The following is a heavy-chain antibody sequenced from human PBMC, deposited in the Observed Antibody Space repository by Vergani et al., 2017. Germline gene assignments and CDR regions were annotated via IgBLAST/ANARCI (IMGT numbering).Heavy chain of an antibody. CDR2: IAPSDSST. J-gene: IGHJ6*02. D-gene: IGHD6-19*01. V-gene: IGHV5-10-1*01. CDR1: GYSFTSYW. CDR3: ARQVAVAGKWWGPYYYYGMDV. Sequence: EVQLVQSGAEVKKPGESLRISCKGSGYSFTSYWISWVRQMPGKGLEWRGRIAPSDSSTNYSPSFQGHVTISADKSISTAYLQWSSLKASDTAMYYCARQVAVAGKWWGPYYYYGMDVWGQGTTVTVSS.